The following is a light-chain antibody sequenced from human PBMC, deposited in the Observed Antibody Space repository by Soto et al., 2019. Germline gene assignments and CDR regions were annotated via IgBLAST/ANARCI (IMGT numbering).Light chain of an antibody. Sequence: DIQMTQSPSSLSASVGDRVTITCRASQSISSYLNWYQQKPGKAPKLLIYAASSLQSGVPSRFSGSGSGTDFTLTISRLQPEDFATYYCPQSYSTPITFGQGTRPEIK. CDR3: PQSYSTPIT. V-gene: IGKV1-39*01. CDR2: AAS. J-gene: IGKJ5*01. CDR1: QSISSY.